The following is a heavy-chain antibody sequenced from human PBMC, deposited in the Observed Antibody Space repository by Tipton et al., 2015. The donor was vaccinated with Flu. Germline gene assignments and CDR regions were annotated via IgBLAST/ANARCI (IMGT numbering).Heavy chain of an antibody. D-gene: IGHD4-17*01. V-gene: IGHV4-39*01. J-gene: IGHJ2*01. CDR3: ARTVNWYFDL. CDR1: GGSISSYY. Sequence: TLSLTCTVSGGSISSYYWGWIRQPPGKGLEWIGSIYYSGSTYYNPSLKSRVTISVDTSKNQFSLKLSSVTAADTAVYYCARTVNWYFDLWGRGTLVTVSS. CDR2: IYYSGST.